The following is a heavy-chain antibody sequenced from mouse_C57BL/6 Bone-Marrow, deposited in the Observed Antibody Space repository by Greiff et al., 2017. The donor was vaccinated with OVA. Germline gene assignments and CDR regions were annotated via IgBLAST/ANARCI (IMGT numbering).Heavy chain of an antibody. D-gene: IGHD1-2*01. CDR2: IRSKSSNYAT. V-gene: IGHV10-3*01. J-gene: IGHJ4*01. Sequence: DAGGGLVQPKGSLKLSCAASGFTFNTYAMHWVRQAPGKGLEWVARIRSKSSNYATYYADSVKDRFTISREDSQSMLYLQMNNLKTEDTAMYYCVREGITTAAMDYWGQGTSVTVSS. CDR3: VREGITTAAMDY. CDR1: GFTFNTYA.